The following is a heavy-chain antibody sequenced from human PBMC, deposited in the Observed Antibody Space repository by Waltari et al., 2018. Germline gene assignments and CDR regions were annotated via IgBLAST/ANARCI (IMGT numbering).Heavy chain of an antibody. D-gene: IGHD3-22*01. CDR1: GFRFSDYA. V-gene: IGHV3-21*02. Sequence: DVQLVESGGGLVKPGGSLTLACAASGFRFSDYAMNWVRQGPGKGREWVASISSRSKYSYYADSVKGRFTISRDNAKKFLYLEMNALSADDTAVYYCARDNWTPNFYDKSGYFWGQGALVSVSS. CDR3: ARDNWTPNFYDKSGYF. J-gene: IGHJ4*02. CDR2: ISSRSKYS.